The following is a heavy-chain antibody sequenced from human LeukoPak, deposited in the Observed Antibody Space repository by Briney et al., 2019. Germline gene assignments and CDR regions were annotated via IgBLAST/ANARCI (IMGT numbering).Heavy chain of an antibody. D-gene: IGHD2-21*01. CDR1: AFTVRSNY. J-gene: IGHJ4*02. V-gene: IGHV3-66*02. Sequence: GGSLRLSCAASAFTVRSNYMSCDRRAPGKGLEWVSVIYSGGSTYYADSVKGRFTISRDNSKNTLYLQMNSLRAEDTAVYYCARVDSNWGQGTLVTVSS. CDR2: IYSGGST. CDR3: ARVDSN.